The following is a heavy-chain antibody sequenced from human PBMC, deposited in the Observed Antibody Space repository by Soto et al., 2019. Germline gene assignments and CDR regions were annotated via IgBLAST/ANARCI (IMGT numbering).Heavy chain of an antibody. Sequence: GCPVEGSFKGSGYTLTSHGISWGRQAPGQGLEWMGWISAYNGNTNYAQKLQGRVTMTTDTSTSTAYMELRSLRSDDTAVYYCARGRFLEWLLSYFDYWGQGTLVTVSS. J-gene: IGHJ4*02. D-gene: IGHD3-3*01. CDR2: ISAYNGNT. V-gene: IGHV1-18*01. CDR3: ARGRFLEWLLSYFDY. CDR1: GYTLTSHG.